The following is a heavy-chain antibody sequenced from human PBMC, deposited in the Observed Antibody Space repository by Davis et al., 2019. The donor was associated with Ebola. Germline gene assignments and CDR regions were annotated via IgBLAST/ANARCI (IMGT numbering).Heavy chain of an antibody. CDR3: ARDRLPTYYYDSSGYYRTNFDY. V-gene: IGHV1-18*01. J-gene: IGHJ4*02. CDR1: GYTFTSYG. CDR2: ISAYNGNT. Sequence: ASVKVSCKASGYTFTSYGISWVRQAPGQGLEWMGWISAYNGNTNYAQKLQGRVTMTTDTSTSTAYMELRSLRSDDTAVYYCARDRLPTYYYDSSGYYRTNFDYWGQGTLVTVSS. D-gene: IGHD3-22*01.